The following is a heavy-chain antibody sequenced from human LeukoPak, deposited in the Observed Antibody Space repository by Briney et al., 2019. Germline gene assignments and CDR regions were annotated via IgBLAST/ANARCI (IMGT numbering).Heavy chain of an antibody. V-gene: IGHV3-23*01. CDR2: ISGSGGST. D-gene: IGHD1-1*01. J-gene: IGHJ4*02. CDR3: AKGSLVSSPGGTSYYFDY. Sequence: GGSLRLSCAASGFTFSSYAMSWVRQAPGKGLEWVSAISGSGGSTYYADSVKGRFTFSRDNSKNTLYLQMNSLRAEDTAVYYCAKGSLVSSPGGTSYYFDYWGQGTLVTVSS. CDR1: GFTFSSYA.